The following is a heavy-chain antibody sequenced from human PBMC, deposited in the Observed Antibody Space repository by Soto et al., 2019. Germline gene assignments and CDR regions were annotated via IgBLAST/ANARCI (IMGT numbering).Heavy chain of an antibody. CDR3: AGGPGVARNY. CDR2: IYHSGRT. CDR1: GGSISSGGYS. J-gene: IGHJ4*02. V-gene: IGHV4-30-2*01. Sequence: QLQLQESGSGLVKPSQTLSLTCAVSGGSISSGGYSWSWIRQPPGKGLEWIGYIYHSGRTYYNPTLQSRVNIAVDRSKNQFSLKLSSVAAADTAVYYCAGGPGVARNYWGQGTLVTVSS. D-gene: IGHD5-12*01.